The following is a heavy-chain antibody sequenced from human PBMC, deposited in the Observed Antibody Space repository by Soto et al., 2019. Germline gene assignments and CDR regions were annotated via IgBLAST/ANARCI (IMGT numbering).Heavy chain of an antibody. CDR2: TSKSGSA. J-gene: IGHJ4*02. CDR3: ARVRWLSEYDIFTGYYIFDQ. V-gene: IGHV4-61*03. D-gene: IGHD3-9*01. CDR1: GGSVNSGTDY. Sequence: SETLSLTCTVSGGSVNSGTDYWSWIRQPPGEGLEWIGYTSKSGSAKYNPSLKSRVTITTDTSTNHFSLKLTSVTAAATAVYYCARVRWLSEYDIFTGYYIFDQWGRGTLVTVSS.